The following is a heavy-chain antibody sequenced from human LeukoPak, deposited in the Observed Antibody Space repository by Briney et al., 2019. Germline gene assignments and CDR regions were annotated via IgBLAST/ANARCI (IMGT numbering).Heavy chain of an antibody. CDR1: GFSLSTTGVA. Sequence: SGPTLVKPTETLTLTCTFSGFSLSTTGVAVNWIRQPPGRALEWLALIYWNDDKRHSPSLKSRLTITKDTSRNQVVLTMTNMDPVDTATYYCAHYVDTARGGPYLDYWGQGTLVTVSS. CDR3: AHYVDTARGGPYLDY. D-gene: IGHD5-18*01. V-gene: IGHV2-5*01. J-gene: IGHJ4*02. CDR2: IYWNDDK.